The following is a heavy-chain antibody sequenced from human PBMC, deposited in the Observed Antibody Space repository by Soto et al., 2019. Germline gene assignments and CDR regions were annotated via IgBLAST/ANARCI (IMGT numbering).Heavy chain of an antibody. CDR1: GDTFAFHS. CDR3: ATSYGSGYRAFDY. D-gene: IGHD3-10*01. Sequence: QVQLVQSGAEVKRPGSSVKVSCKASGDTFAFHSINWVRQAPGLGLEWMGRINPILSMSNYAQRFQDRVTMTADKSTSTAYMVLSSLRSEDTAIYYCATSYGSGYRAFDYWGQGALVTVSS. CDR2: INPILSMS. J-gene: IGHJ4*02. V-gene: IGHV1-69*02.